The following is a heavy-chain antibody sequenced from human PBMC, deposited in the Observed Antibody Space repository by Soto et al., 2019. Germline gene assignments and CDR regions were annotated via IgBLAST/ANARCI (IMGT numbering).Heavy chain of an antibody. D-gene: IGHD6-13*01. CDR2: IIPILGIA. CDR1: GGTFSSYT. J-gene: IGHJ5*02. CDR3: ANRVLAAAGRFP. V-gene: IGHV1-69*02. Sequence: QVQLVQSGAEVKKPGSSVKVSCKASGGTFSSYTISWVRQAPGQGLEWMGRIIPILGIANYAQKFQGRVTITADKSTSTAYMELSSLRSEDTAAYYCANRVLAAAGRFPWGQGTLVTVSS.